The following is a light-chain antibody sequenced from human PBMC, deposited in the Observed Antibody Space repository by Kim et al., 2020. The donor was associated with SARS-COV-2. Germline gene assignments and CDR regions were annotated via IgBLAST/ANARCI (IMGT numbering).Light chain of an antibody. CDR1: SGSIASNY. J-gene: IGLJ2*01. Sequence: LTQPHSVSESPGKTVTISCTRSSGSIASNYVQWYQQRPGSAPTTVIYEDNQRPSGVPDRFSGSIDSSSNSASLTISGLKTEDEADYYCQSYDSSNVVFGGGPQLTVL. V-gene: IGLV6-57*04. CDR3: QSYDSSNVV. CDR2: EDN.